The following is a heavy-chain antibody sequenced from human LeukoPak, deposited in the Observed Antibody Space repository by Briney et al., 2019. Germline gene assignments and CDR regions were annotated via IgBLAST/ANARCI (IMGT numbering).Heavy chain of an antibody. CDR3: ATSNLMAFDI. D-gene: IGHD3-16*01. CDR2: MNPNTGNT. CDR1: GYTFTSYD. J-gene: IGHJ3*02. V-gene: IGHV1-8*03. Sequence: AASVKVSCKASGYTFTSYDINWVRQASGQGLEWMGWMNPNTGNTGYAQKFQGRVTITRNTSISTVYMELSSLRSEDTAVYYCATSNLMAFDIWGQGTMVTVSS.